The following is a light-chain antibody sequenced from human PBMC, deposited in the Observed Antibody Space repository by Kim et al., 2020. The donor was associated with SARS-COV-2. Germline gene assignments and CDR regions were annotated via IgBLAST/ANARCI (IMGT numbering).Light chain of an antibody. Sequence: GQSITVSCTGTSSDVGGFNYVSWYQQHPGKAPKLMIYDVSNRPSGVSNRFSGSKSGNTASLTISGLQAEDEADYYCSSYTSSSTNVFVTGTKVTVL. J-gene: IGLJ1*01. CDR3: SSYTSSSTNV. CDR1: SSDVGGFNY. CDR2: DVS. V-gene: IGLV2-14*03.